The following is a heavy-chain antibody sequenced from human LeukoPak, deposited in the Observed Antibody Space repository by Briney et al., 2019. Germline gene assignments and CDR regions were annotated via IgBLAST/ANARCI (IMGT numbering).Heavy chain of an antibody. CDR2: ISSSSAYI. CDR1: GFTFSTYS. J-gene: IGHJ1*01. CDR3: ARGHRNSSSYQYFQH. D-gene: IGHD6-13*01. Sequence: PGGSLRLSCAASGFTFSTYSMNWVRQAPGRGLEWVSSISSSSAYIYCGDSEKGRFTISREHAKLSVYLHMNSLRVEDTAVYYCARGHRNSSSYQYFQHWGQGNLVTVSS. V-gene: IGHV3-21*01.